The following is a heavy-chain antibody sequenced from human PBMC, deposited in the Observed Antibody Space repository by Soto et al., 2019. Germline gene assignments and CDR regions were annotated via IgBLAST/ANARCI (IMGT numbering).Heavy chain of an antibody. Sequence: SETLSLTCTVSGGSISSVGYYWSWIRQHPGKGLEWIGYIYYSGSTYYNPSLKSRVTISVDTSKNQFSLKLSSVTAADTAVYYCAREAIMIKKGAFDIWGQGTMVTVSS. CDR1: GGSISSVGYY. D-gene: IGHD3-16*01. CDR3: AREAIMIKKGAFDI. CDR2: IYYSGST. J-gene: IGHJ3*02. V-gene: IGHV4-31*03.